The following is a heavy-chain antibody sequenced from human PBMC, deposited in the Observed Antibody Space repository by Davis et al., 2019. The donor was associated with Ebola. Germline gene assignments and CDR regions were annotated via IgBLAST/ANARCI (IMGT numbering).Heavy chain of an antibody. D-gene: IGHD5-18*01. V-gene: IGHV3-23*01. CDR2: IGGSDGST. CDR1: GFTFSSYA. Sequence: LSLTCAASGFTFSSYAMSWVRQAPGKGLEWVSAIGGSDGSTYYADSVKGRFTISRDNSKNTLYLQMNSLRAEDTAVYYCAKDLYLHSYLYYYNGMDVWGQGTTVTVSS. CDR3: AKDLYLHSYLYYYNGMDV. J-gene: IGHJ6*02.